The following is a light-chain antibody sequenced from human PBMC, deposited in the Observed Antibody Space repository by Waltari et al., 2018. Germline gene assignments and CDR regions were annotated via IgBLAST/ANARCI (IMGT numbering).Light chain of an antibody. CDR1: QTIIGSW. CDR2: GAS. CDR3: QQYDGSSVT. J-gene: IGKJ4*01. Sequence: EIVLTQSPGSLSFSPGDRATLSCTASQTIIGSWLTWYQQNPGQAPRLLRYGASSRATAIPDRFSGSGSGTDFTLTISRLEPEDFAVDYCQQYDGSSVTFGGGTKVEIK. V-gene: IGKV3-20*01.